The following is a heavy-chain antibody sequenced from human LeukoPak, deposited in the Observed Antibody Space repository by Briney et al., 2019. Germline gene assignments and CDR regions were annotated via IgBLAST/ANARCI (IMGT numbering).Heavy chain of an antibody. D-gene: IGHD6-19*01. J-gene: IGHJ4*02. CDR1: SGSISNGGYY. Sequence: PSETLSLTCTVSSGSISNGGYYWVWIRQPPGKGLEWIGSIYYSGTSYYNPSLTSRVTISVDTSNNQFSLKRTSVTAADTAVYYCARAVMVAVAGGRFDYWGQGTLVTVSS. CDR2: IYYSGTS. V-gene: IGHV4-39*07. CDR3: ARAVMVAVAGGRFDY.